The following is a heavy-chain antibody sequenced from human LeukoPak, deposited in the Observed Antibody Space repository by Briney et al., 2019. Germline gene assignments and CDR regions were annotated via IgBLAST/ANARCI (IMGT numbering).Heavy chain of an antibody. CDR3: AKIHDILTGYSQYTYYFDY. CDR1: GFTSSSYA. V-gene: IGHV3-23*01. D-gene: IGHD3-9*01. Sequence: GGSLRLPCAASGFTSSSYAMSWVRQAPGKGLEWVSGIADSGGSTYYADSAKGRFTISRDNSKNTLHLQMNSLRAEDTAVYYCAKIHDILTGYSQYTYYFDYWGQGTLVTVSS. J-gene: IGHJ4*02. CDR2: IADSGGST.